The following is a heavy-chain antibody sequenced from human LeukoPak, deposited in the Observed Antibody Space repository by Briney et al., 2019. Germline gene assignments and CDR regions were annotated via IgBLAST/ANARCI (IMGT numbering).Heavy chain of an antibody. CDR2: IRYDGSNK. V-gene: IGHV3-30*02. CDR3: AKQDYNCSGGSCYSNSYYYYYMDV. D-gene: IGHD2-15*01. CDR1: GFTFSSYG. Sequence: PGGSLRLSCAASGFTFSSYGMHWVRQAPGKGLEWVAFIRYDGSNKYYADSVKGRFTISRDNSKNTLYLQMNSLRAEDTAVYYCAKQDYNCSGGSCYSNSYYYYYMDVWGKGTTVTISS. J-gene: IGHJ6*03.